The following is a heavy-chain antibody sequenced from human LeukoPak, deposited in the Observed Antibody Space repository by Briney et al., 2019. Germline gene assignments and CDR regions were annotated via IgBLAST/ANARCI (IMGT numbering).Heavy chain of an antibody. CDR1: GFTVSNNY. J-gene: IGHJ4*02. V-gene: IGHV3-66*01. Sequence: PGGSLRLSCAASGFTVSNNYMNWVRQAPGKGLEWISLIYSGGDTFYADSVKGRFTISRDNAKNSLYLQMNSLRAEDTAVYYCARESYWGSSAKGFDYWGQGTLVTVSS. CDR2: IYSGGDT. CDR3: ARESYWGSSAKGFDY. D-gene: IGHD7-27*01.